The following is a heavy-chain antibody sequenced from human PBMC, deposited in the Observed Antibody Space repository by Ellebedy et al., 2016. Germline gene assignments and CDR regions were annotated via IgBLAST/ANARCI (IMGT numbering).Heavy chain of an antibody. CDR1: GGSISSYY. CDR2: IYYSGST. J-gene: IGHJ2*01. V-gene: IGHV4-59*08. Sequence: SETLSLTCTVSGGSISSYYWSWIRQPPGKGLEWIGYIYYSGSTNYNPSLKSRVTISVDTSKNQFSLKLSSVTAADTAVYYCASLDVGAAELSDWYFDLWGRGTLVTISS. CDR3: ASLDVGAAELSDWYFDL. D-gene: IGHD1-26*01.